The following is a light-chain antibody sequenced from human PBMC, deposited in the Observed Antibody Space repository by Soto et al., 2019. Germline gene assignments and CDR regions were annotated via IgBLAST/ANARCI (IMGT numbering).Light chain of an antibody. J-gene: IGKJ1*01. V-gene: IGKV1-6*01. Sequence: AIQLTQSPSSLSASVGDRVTISCRASQGIGNDLAWYQQKPGKAPRLLIFAASNLQSGVPSRFSGSGSGTDFTLTISCLQPEDFATYYCLQLYNFSWTFGQGTKV. CDR1: QGIGND. CDR3: LQLYNFSWT. CDR2: AAS.